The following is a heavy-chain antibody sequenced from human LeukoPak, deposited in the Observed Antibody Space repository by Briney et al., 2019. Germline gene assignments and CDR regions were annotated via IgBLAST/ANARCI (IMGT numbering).Heavy chain of an antibody. CDR3: ARDLSGGVNL. D-gene: IGHD3-16*01. CDR1: GFTVSSKY. J-gene: IGHJ5*02. V-gene: IGHV3-53*01. Sequence: GGSLRLSCAVSGFTVSSKYMSWVRQAPGNGLEWVSVIYSGGSTYYADSVKGRFTISRDNSRNTLYLQMNSLRAEDTAVYYCARDLSGGVNLWGQGTLVTVSS. CDR2: IYSGGST.